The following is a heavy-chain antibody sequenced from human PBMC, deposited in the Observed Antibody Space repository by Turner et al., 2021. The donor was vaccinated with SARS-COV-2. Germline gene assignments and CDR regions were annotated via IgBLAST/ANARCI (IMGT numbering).Heavy chain of an antibody. CDR2: IWNDGSNK. J-gene: IGHJ4*02. CDR1: GFNFSSYA. Sequence: QVPLVESGGGVFQPGGSLTLSCAASGFNFSSYAMHWVRQSPGKGLEWVAIIWNDGSNKYYANSVKGRFTVSRDNSQNTLFLHMSALRVDDTAVYHCARAFGSGSFLLDYWGQGTQVTVSS. CDR3: ARAFGSGSFLLDY. V-gene: IGHV3-33*01. D-gene: IGHD3-10*01.